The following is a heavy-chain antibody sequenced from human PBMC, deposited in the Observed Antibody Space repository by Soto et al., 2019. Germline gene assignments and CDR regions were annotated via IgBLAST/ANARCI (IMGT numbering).Heavy chain of an antibody. CDR3: ASRVEGYFDY. J-gene: IGHJ4*02. CDR2: ILADFNT. CDR1: GFTFSDYT. V-gene: IGHV3-23*03. Sequence: EVQLLESGGGLVRPGGSLTLSCAASGFTFSDYTMTWVRQAPGKVLECISVILADFNTYYAGSVRGRFTISRDNSKNTLSLEMDSLRAEDTAVYYCASRVEGYFDYWGQGALVTVSS.